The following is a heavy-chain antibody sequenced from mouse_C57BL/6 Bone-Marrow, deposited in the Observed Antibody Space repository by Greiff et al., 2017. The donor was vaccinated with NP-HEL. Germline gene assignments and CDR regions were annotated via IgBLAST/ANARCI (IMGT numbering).Heavy chain of an antibody. D-gene: IGHD2-4*01. CDR1: GYTFTSYW. Sequence: QVQLQQPGAELVRPGTSVKLSCKASGYTFTSYWMHWVKQRPGQGLEWIGVIDPSDSYTNYNQKFKGKATLTVDTSSSTAYMQLSSLPSEDSAVSYCARFWYYDYDAVFDYWGQGTTLTVSS. CDR3: ARFWYYDYDAVFDY. V-gene: IGHV1-59*01. CDR2: IDPSDSYT. J-gene: IGHJ2*01.